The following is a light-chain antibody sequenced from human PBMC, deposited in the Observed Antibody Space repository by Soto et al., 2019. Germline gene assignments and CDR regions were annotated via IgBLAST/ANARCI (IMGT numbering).Light chain of an antibody. CDR3: ISYTGSSTSYV. V-gene: IGLV2-14*01. J-gene: IGLJ1*01. CDR2: EVT. CDR1: SSDVGSYSR. Sequence: SVLTQPASVSGSPGQSITISCSGTSSDVGSYSRVAWYQQFPGKTPKLIIYEVTYRPSGVSHRFSASKSGNTASLTISGLQAGDEADYYCISYTGSSTSYVFGTGTKVTVL.